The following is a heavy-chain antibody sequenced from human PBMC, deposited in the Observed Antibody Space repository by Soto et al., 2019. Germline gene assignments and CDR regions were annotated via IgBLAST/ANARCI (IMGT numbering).Heavy chain of an antibody. CDR2: TNPNNGDT. CDR3: AVLDRRHVTFDY. D-gene: IGHD3-3*01. Sequence: ASVKVSCKASGGTFSSYAISWVRQAPGQGLEWMGWTNPNNGDTSYIHKFQGRVTMTRDTSISTAYMELSRLRSDDTAVYYCAVLDRRHVTFDYWGQGTLVTVSS. CDR1: GGTFSSYA. J-gene: IGHJ4*02. V-gene: IGHV1-2*07.